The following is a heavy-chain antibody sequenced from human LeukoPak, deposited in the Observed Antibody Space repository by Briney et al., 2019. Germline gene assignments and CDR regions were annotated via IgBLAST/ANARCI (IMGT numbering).Heavy chain of an antibody. D-gene: IGHD5-18*01. CDR1: GYSINSGYY. CDR2: IYRTGST. Sequence: SETLSLTCTVSGYSINSGYYWVWIRQPPGKGLEWIGSIYRTGSTNYNPSLKSRVTISVDTSKNQFSLKLSSVTAADTAVYYCARLRGIQLWSQRIPFDYWGQGTLVTVSS. CDR3: ARLRGIQLWSQRIPFDY. J-gene: IGHJ4*02. V-gene: IGHV4-38-2*02.